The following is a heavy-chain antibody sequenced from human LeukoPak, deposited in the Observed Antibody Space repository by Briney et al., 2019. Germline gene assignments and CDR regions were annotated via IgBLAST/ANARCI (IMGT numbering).Heavy chain of an antibody. V-gene: IGHV4-34*01. J-gene: IGHJ4*02. D-gene: IGHD2-2*01. CDR2: INHSGST. CDR3: ARAPAAMGLDY. Sequence: SETLSLTCAVYGGSFSGYYWSWIRQPPGKGLEWIGEINHSGSTNYNPSLKGRVTISVDTSKNQFSLKLSSVTAADTAVYYCARAPAAMGLDYWGQGTLVTVSS. CDR1: GGSFSGYY.